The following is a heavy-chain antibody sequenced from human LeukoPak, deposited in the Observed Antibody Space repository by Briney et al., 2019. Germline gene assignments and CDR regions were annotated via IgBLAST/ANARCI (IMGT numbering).Heavy chain of an antibody. CDR3: AREFMVRGVRRIGWFDP. V-gene: IGHV4-4*02. J-gene: IGHJ5*02. Sequence: PSETLSLTCAVSGGSISSSNWWSWVRQPPGKGLEWIGEIYHSGSTNYNPSLKSRVTISVDKSKNQFSLKLSSVTAADTAVYYCAREFMVRGVRRIGWFDPWGQGTLVTVSS. D-gene: IGHD3-10*01. CDR1: GGSISSSNW. CDR2: IYHSGST.